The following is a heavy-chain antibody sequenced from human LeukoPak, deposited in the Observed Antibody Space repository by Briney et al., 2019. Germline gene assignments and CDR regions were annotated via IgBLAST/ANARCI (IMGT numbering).Heavy chain of an antibody. J-gene: IGHJ4*02. CDR3: ARVSYSREDY. Sequence: SETLSLTCTVSGGSISSGNYYRGWIRQPPGKGLEWIGSIDYGGSTYYNPSLKSRVTMSVDTSKNQFSLKLRSVTAADTALYYCARVSYSREDYWGQGTLVTVSS. CDR2: IDYGGST. CDR1: GGSISSGNYY. D-gene: IGHD6-13*01. V-gene: IGHV4-39*07.